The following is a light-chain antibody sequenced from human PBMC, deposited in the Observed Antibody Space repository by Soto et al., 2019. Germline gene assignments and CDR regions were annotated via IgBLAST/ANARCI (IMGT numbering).Light chain of an antibody. Sequence: IHMTQTPSTLSASVGDRVTITCLASQSISSWLAWYQQKPGKAPKLLIYKASSLESGVPSRFSGSGSGTEFTLTISSLQPDDSATYYCQQYNSYWTFGQGTKV. CDR2: KAS. CDR3: QQYNSYWT. V-gene: IGKV1-5*03. J-gene: IGKJ1*01. CDR1: QSISSW.